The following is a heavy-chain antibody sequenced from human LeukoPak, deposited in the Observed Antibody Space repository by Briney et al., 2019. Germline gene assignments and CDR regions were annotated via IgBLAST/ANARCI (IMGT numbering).Heavy chain of an antibody. D-gene: IGHD4-17*01. J-gene: IGHJ3*02. CDR2: IYHSGST. CDR1: GGSISSYY. V-gene: IGHV4-59*12. CDR3: ARVGYGDHGAFDI. Sequence: SETLSLTCTVSGGSISSYYWSWIRQPPGKGLEWNGYIYHSGSTYYNPSLKSRVTISVDRSKNQFSLKLSSVTAADTAVYYCARVGYGDHGAFDIWGQGTMVTVSS.